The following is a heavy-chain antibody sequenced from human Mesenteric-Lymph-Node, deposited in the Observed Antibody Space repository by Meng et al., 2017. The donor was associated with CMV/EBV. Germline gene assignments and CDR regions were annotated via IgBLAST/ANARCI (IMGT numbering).Heavy chain of an antibody. D-gene: IGHD6-13*01. CDR1: GGTFSSYT. J-gene: IGHJ4*02. CDR2: IIPILGIA. CDR3: ARGYSSSWPAGGVGY. Sequence: SVKVSCKASGGTFSSYTISWVRQAPGQGLEWMGRIIPILGIANYAQKFQGRVTITADKSTSTAYMELSSLRSEDTAVYYCARGYSSSWPAGGVGYWGQGTLVTVSS. V-gene: IGHV1-69*02.